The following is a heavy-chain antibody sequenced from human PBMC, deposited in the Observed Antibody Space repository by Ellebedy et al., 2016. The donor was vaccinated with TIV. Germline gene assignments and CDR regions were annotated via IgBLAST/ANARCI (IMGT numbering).Heavy chain of an antibody. CDR2: IRSDSTYI. Sequence: GGSLRLXCAAPGFSFSSYSMNWVRQAPGKGLEWVSSIRSDSTYIYYGDSVKGRFTISRDNANNSLYLQMNSLRADDTAVYYCSSDLAHWGQGTLVTVSS. CDR3: SSDLAH. CDR1: GFSFSSYS. J-gene: IGHJ4*02. V-gene: IGHV3-21*01.